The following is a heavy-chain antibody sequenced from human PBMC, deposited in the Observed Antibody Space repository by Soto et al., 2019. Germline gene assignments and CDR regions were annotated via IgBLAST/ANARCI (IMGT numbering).Heavy chain of an antibody. J-gene: IGHJ5*01. Sequence: PSETLSLTCAVSDYSISNGYYWGWIRQPPGKGLEWIGSIYYSGNTYYNPSLKSRVTISVDTSKNHFSLNLNSVTAADTAVYYCARQGYGWGPNWFDSWGLGILVTVSS. CDR1: DYSISNGYY. CDR3: ARQGYGWGPNWFDS. V-gene: IGHV4-38-2*01. CDR2: IYYSGNT. D-gene: IGHD3-10*01.